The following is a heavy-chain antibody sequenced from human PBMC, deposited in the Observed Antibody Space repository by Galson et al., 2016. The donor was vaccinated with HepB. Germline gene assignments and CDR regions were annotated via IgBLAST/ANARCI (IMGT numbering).Heavy chain of an antibody. CDR3: ARGTGTGGYFDY. V-gene: IGHV1-46*01. CDR1: GYTFTSYY. J-gene: IGHJ4*02. CDR2: INPSGGST. Sequence: SVKVSCKASGYTFTSYYMHWVRQAPGQGLEWMGIINPSGGSTGYAQKFQGRVTVTRDTSTSTVYMELSSLRSEDTAVYYCARGTGTGGYFDYWGQGTLVTVSS. D-gene: IGHD3/OR15-3a*01.